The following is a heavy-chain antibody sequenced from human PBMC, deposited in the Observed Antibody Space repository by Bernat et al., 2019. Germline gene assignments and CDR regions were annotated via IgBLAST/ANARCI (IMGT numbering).Heavy chain of an antibody. CDR3: ATPSGYSSSWTDAFDI. CDR1: GYTLTELS. J-gene: IGHJ3*02. D-gene: IGHD6-6*01. CDR2: FDPEDGET. V-gene: IGHV1-24*01. Sequence: QVQLVQSGAEVKKPGASVKVSYKVSGYTLTELSMHWVRQAPGKGLEWMGGFDPEDGETIYAQKFQGRVTMTEDTSTDTAYMELSSLRSEDTAVYYCATPSGYSSSWTDAFDIWGQGTMVTVSS.